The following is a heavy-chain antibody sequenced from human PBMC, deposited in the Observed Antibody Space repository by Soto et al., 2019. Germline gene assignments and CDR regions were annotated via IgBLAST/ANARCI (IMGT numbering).Heavy chain of an antibody. Sequence: PGGSLRLSCAASGFTFSSYAMSWVRQAPGKGLEWVSAISGSGGSTYYADSVKGRFTISRDNSKNTLYLQMNSLRAEDTAVYYCAKVQDIVVVPAAYPYYGMDVCGQGTTVTVS. J-gene: IGHJ6*02. CDR3: AKVQDIVVVPAAYPYYGMDV. CDR2: ISGSGGST. V-gene: IGHV3-23*01. D-gene: IGHD2-2*01. CDR1: GFTFSSYA.